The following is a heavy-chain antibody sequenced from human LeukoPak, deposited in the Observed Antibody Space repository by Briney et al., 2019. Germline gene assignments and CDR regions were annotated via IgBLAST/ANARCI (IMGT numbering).Heavy chain of an antibody. D-gene: IGHD6-13*01. CDR1: VFTFIAYD. CDR2: SCCGGTTI. Sequence: PGGALTDSCLGSVFTFIAYDIRSILQAPWKGLEWVSYSCCGGTTIYYADSVKGRFTISRDNAKNSVYLQMNILRAEDTAVYYCARDRIGSSYPYFDYWGQGTLVTVSS. CDR3: ARDRIGSSYPYFDY. V-gene: IGHV3-11*01. J-gene: IGHJ4*02.